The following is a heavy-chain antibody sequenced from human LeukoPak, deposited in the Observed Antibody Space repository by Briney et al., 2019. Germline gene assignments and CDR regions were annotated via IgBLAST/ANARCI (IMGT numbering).Heavy chain of an antibody. CDR3: ARGGGYSFVGLY. V-gene: IGHV3-48*01. CDR2: ISSSGTTI. CDR1: GFTFSSDD. Sequence: GGSLRLSCAASGFTFSSDDMNWARQAPGKGLEWVSYISSSGTTISYADSVKGRFAISRDNAKNSLYLEMNSLRAEDTAVYYCARGGGYSFVGLYWGQGTLVTVSS. D-gene: IGHD5-18*01. J-gene: IGHJ4*02.